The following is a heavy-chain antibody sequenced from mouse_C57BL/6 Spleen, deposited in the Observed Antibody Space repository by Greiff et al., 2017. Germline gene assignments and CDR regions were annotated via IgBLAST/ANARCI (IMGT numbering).Heavy chain of an antibody. CDR3: ARRENYYSNYSFDY. D-gene: IGHD2-5*01. V-gene: IGHV1-50*01. CDR1: GYTFTSYW. CDR2: IDPSDSYT. Sequence: QVQLQQPGAELVKPGASVKLSCKASGYTFTSYWMQWVKQRPGQGLEWIGEIDPSDSYTNYNQKFKGKATLTVDTSSSTAYMQLSSLTSEDSAVYYGARRENYYSNYSFDYWGQGTTLTVSS. J-gene: IGHJ2*01.